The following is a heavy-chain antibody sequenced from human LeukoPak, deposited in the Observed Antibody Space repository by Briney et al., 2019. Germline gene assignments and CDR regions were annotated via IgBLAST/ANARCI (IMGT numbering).Heavy chain of an antibody. CDR3: ARVGSSSWYWDY. V-gene: IGHV4-59*01. CDR2: IYYSGST. D-gene: IGHD6-13*01. Sequence: SETLSLTCTVSGGSISSYYWSWIRQPPGKGLEWIGYIYYSGSTNYNPSLKSRVTISVDTSKNQFSLKLSSVTAADTAVYYCARVGSSSWYWDYWGQGTLVTVSS. J-gene: IGHJ4*02. CDR1: GGSISSYY.